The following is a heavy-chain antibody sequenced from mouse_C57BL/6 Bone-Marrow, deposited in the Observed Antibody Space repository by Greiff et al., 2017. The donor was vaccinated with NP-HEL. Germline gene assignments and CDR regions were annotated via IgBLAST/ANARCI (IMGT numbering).Heavy chain of an antibody. J-gene: IGHJ2*01. D-gene: IGHD1-1*01. CDR1: GYSFTSYY. CDR2: IYPGSGNT. V-gene: IGHV1-66*01. CDR3: ERGSYYGSSQWYY. Sequence: VKLVESGPELVKPGASVKISCKASGYSFTSYYIHWVKQRPGQGLEWIGWIYPGSGNTKYNEKFKGKATLTADTSSSTAYMQLSSLTSEDSAVYNCERGSYYGSSQWYYWGQGTTLTVSS.